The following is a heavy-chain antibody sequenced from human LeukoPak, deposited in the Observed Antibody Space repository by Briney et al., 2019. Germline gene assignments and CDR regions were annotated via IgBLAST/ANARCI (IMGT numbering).Heavy chain of an antibody. D-gene: IGHD6-19*01. CDR3: ARVDKGSGWYGTYFDY. V-gene: IGHV1-2*02. Sequence: ASVKVSCKASGYTFTGYYMHRVRQAPGQGLEWIGWINPNSGGTNYAQKFQGRVTMTRDTSISAAYMELSRLRSDDTAVYYCARVDKGSGWYGTYFDYWGQGTLATVSS. J-gene: IGHJ4*02. CDR1: GYTFTGYY. CDR2: INPNSGGT.